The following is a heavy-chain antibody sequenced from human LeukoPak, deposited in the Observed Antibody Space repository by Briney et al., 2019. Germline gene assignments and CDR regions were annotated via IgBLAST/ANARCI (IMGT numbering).Heavy chain of an antibody. V-gene: IGHV1-58*02. J-gene: IGHJ5*01. CDR2: IVVGSGNT. D-gene: IGHD1-26*01. Sequence: SVKVSCKASGFTFTSSAMQWVRQARGQRLEWIGWIVVGSGNTNYAQKFQERVTITRGMSTSTAYMELSSLRSEDTAVYYCAAVISGGRNWFDSWGQGTLVTVSS. CDR1: GFTFTSSA. CDR3: AAVISGGRNWFDS.